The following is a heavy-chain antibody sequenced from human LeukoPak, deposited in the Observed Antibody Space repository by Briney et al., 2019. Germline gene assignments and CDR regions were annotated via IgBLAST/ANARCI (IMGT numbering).Heavy chain of an antibody. V-gene: IGHV1-18*04. Sequence: ASVKVSCKASGYTFTSYGISWVRQAPGQGLEWMGWISAYNGNTNHAQKLQGRVTMTTDTSTSTAYMELRSLRSDDTAVYYCARFEDHEWELPYYFDYWGQGTLVTVSS. CDR1: GYTFTSYG. D-gene: IGHD1-26*01. J-gene: IGHJ4*02. CDR2: ISAYNGNT. CDR3: ARFEDHEWELPYYFDY.